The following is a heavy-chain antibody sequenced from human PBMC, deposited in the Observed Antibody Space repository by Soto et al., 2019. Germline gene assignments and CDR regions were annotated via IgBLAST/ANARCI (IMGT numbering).Heavy chain of an antibody. CDR2: INPSGST. V-gene: IGHV4-34*01. CDR1: GGSFSGYY. Sequence: QVQLQQWGAGLLKPSETLSLTCAVYGGSFSGYYWSWIRQPPGKGLEWIGEINPSGSTNYNPPLKSRVIIAVDTSKNQFALKLSSVTAADTAVYYFAIHYYSSSWYYLDAWGQGTLVTVSS. J-gene: IGHJ4*02. CDR3: AIHYYSSSWYYLDA. D-gene: IGHD6-13*01.